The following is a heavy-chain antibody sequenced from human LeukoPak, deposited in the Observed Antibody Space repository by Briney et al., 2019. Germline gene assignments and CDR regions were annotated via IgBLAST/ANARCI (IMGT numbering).Heavy chain of an antibody. V-gene: IGHV3-23*01. J-gene: IGHJ4*02. D-gene: IGHD3-10*01. CDR3: ARDHVIKQAPPGY. CDR2: ISGSGGST. CDR1: GFHFSSNA. Sequence: TGGSLRLSCAASGFHFSSNAMSWVRQAPGKGLEWVSTISGSGGSTYYLDSVAGRFTISRDNSGNTLSLQMNSLRAEDTAVYYCARDHVIKQAPPGYWGQGTLVTVSS.